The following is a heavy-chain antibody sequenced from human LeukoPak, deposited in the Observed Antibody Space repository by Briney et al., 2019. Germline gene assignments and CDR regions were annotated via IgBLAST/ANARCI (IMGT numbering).Heavy chain of an antibody. Sequence: GGSVKVSCKASGGTFSSYAISWVRQAPGQGLEWMGRIIPILGIANYAQKFQGRVTITADKSTSTAYMELSSLRSEDTAVYYCATKITFGGVTYFDYWGQGTLVTVSS. D-gene: IGHD3-16*01. CDR3: ATKITFGGVTYFDY. V-gene: IGHV1-69*04. CDR1: GGTFSSYA. J-gene: IGHJ4*02. CDR2: IIPILGIA.